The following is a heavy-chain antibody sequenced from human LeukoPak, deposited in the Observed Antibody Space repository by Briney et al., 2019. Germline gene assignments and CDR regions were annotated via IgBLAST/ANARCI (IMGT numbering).Heavy chain of an antibody. Sequence: GGSLRLSCAASGFTFSSYGMHWVRQAPGKGLEWVAVIWYDGSNKYYADSVKGRFTISRDNAKNSLYLQMNSLRAEDTAVYYCATKTRSGYDPYYFDYWGQGTLVTVSS. CDR1: GFTFSSYG. CDR3: ATKTRSGYDPYYFDY. CDR2: IWYDGSNK. J-gene: IGHJ4*02. D-gene: IGHD5-12*01. V-gene: IGHV3-33*01.